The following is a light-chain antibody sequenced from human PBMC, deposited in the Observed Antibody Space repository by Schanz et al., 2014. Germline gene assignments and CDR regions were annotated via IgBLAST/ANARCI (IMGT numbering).Light chain of an antibody. CDR1: SGSVSTSYY. V-gene: IGLV8-61*01. Sequence: QTVVTQEPSFSVSPGGTVTLTCGLSSGSVSTSYYPSWYQQTPGQAPRTLIYSTHTRSSGVPDRFSGSILGNKAALTITGAQADDESDYYCVLYMGSDIWVFGGGTKLTV. J-gene: IGLJ3*02. CDR2: STH. CDR3: VLYMGSDIWV.